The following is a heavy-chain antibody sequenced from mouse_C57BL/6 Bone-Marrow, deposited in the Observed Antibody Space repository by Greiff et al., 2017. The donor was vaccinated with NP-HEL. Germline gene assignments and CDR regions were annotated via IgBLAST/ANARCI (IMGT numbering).Heavy chain of an antibody. CDR1: GYAFTNYL. V-gene: IGHV1-54*01. CDR3: AIRSITTVVATDY. D-gene: IGHD1-1*01. Sequence: QVQLQQSGAELVRPGTSVKVSCKASGYAFTNYLIEWVKQRPGQGLEWIGVINPGSGGTNYNEKFKGKATLTADKSSSTAYMQLSSLTSEDSAVYCCAIRSITTVVATDYWGQGTTLTVSS. J-gene: IGHJ2*01. CDR2: INPGSGGT.